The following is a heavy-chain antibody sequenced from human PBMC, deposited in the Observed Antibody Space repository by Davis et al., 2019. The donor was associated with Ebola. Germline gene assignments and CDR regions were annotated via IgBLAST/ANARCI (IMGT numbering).Heavy chain of an antibody. J-gene: IGHJ4*02. V-gene: IGHV3-30*18. CDR1: GFTFTNYA. CDR2: ISYDGSNK. CDR3: AKGWQYFDY. Sequence: GESLKISCAASGFTFTNYAMNWVRQAPGKGLEWVAVISYDGSNKYDADSVKGRFTISRDNSKNTLYLQMNSLRAEDTAVYYCAKGWQYFDYWGQGTLVTVSS.